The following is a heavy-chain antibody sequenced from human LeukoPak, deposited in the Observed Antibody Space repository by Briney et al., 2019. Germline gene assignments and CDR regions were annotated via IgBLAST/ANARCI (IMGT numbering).Heavy chain of an antibody. V-gene: IGHV3-23*01. CDR3: ARASQKGAYCGGDCYPPGDYFDY. CDR1: GFTFSSYA. D-gene: IGHD2-21*02. CDR2: ISGSGGST. J-gene: IGHJ4*02. Sequence: GGSLRLSCAASGFTFSSYAMSWVRQAPGKGLEWVSAISGSGGSTYYADSVKVRFTISRDNSKNTLYLQMNSLRAEDTAVYYCARASQKGAYCGGDCYPPGDYFDYWGQGTLVTVSS.